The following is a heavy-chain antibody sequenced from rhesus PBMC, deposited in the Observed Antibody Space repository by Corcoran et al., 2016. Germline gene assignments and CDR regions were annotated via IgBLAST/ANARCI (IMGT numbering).Heavy chain of an antibody. CDR2: IRNKSNKYET. V-gene: IGHV3-118*01. J-gene: IGHJ4*01. D-gene: IGHD2-27*01. CDR1: GFTFSSSA. CDR3: ARVIYANYFDY. Sequence: EVQLVESGGGLVQPGGSLRLSCAASGFTFSSSAMHWVRQAPGKGLEWVGRIRNKSNKYETGYAASWKVRFTISRDDSKNTAYLQMNSLKTEDTAVYYCARVIYANYFDYWGQGVLVTVSS.